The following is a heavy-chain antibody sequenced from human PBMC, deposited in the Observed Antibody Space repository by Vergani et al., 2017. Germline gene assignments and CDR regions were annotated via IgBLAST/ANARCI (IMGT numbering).Heavy chain of an antibody. CDR2: INPSGGST. Sequence: QVLLVQSGAEVKKPGASVRVSCKTSGYTFTNYYIHWVRQAPGQGLEWMGIINPSGGSTTYAQQFQGRLTMTRDTSTSTVYMDLSNLRSEDTAVYYCARYGTSGSYYYYDYWGQGTLVTVSS. J-gene: IGHJ4*02. D-gene: IGHD1-26*01. V-gene: IGHV1-46*01. CDR1: GYTFTNYY. CDR3: ARYGTSGSYYYYDY.